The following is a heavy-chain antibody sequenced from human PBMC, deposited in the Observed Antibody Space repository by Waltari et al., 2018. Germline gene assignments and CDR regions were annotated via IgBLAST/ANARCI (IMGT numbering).Heavy chain of an antibody. CDR1: GFTFSSYS. V-gene: IGHV3-21*01. CDR2: ISSSSSYI. CDR3: ARDHGGSYSPFDY. J-gene: IGHJ4*02. D-gene: IGHD1-26*01. Sequence: EVQLVESGGGLVKPGGSLRLSCAASGFTFSSYSMNWVRQAPGKGLEWVSSISSSSSYIYYADSVKCRFTISRDNAKNSLYLQMNSLRAEDTAVYYCARDHGGSYSPFDYWGQGTLVTVSS.